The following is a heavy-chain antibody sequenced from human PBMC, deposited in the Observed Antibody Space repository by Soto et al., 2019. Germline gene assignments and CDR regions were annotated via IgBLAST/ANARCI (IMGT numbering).Heavy chain of an antibody. J-gene: IGHJ4*02. CDR1: GFTFSDYY. Sequence: SGGSLRLSCAASGFTFSDYYMSWIRQAPGKGLEWVSYISGSGGSTYYADSVKGRFTISRDNSKNTLYLQMNSLRAEDTAVYYCAKDMGDGYKPPHFDYWGQGTLVTVSS. D-gene: IGHD5-12*01. CDR2: ISGSGGST. V-gene: IGHV3-23*01. CDR3: AKDMGDGYKPPHFDY.